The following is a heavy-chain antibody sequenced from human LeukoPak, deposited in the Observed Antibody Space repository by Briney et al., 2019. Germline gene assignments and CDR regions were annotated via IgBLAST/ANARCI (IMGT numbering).Heavy chain of an antibody. CDR1: GYTFSSYG. D-gene: IGHD3-9*01. J-gene: IGHJ4*02. CDR3: ASAHVLRDFDWLPGFDY. Sequence: ASVKVSCKASGYTFSSYGISWVRQAPGQGLEWMGWISAYNGNTNYAQKLQGRVTMTTDTSTSTAYMELRSLRSDDTAVYYCASAHVLRDFDWLPGFDYWGQGTLVTVSS. CDR2: ISAYNGNT. V-gene: IGHV1-18*04.